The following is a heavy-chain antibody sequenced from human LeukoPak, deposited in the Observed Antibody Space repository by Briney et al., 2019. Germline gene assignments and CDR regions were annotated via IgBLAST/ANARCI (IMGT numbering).Heavy chain of an antibody. CDR3: AKNTTGGYSDS. J-gene: IGHJ4*02. Sequence: ASVKVSCKTSGYTLTSSGITWVRQAPGQGLERMGWINTHNGYSKYAQRLQGRVTMTADTSTSTAYMELSSLTSDDTAVYFCAKNTTGGYSDSWGQGTLVTVSS. CDR2: INTHNGYS. D-gene: IGHD2-15*01. V-gene: IGHV1-18*01. CDR1: GYTLTSSG.